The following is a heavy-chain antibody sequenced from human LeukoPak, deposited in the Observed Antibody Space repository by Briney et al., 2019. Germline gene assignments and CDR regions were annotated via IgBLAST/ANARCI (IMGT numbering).Heavy chain of an antibody. V-gene: IGHV3-48*04. Sequence: ESLKIFRSGSGYRFTSYWIGLVRQAPGEGLEWASYFSSSGSTIYYADSVKGRFTISRDNAKNSLYLQMNSLRAEDTAVYYCATNYYDSSGYYYYFDYWGQGTLVTVSS. J-gene: IGHJ4*02. CDR1: GYRFTSYW. CDR2: FSSSGSTI. CDR3: ATNYYDSSGYYYYFDY. D-gene: IGHD3-22*01.